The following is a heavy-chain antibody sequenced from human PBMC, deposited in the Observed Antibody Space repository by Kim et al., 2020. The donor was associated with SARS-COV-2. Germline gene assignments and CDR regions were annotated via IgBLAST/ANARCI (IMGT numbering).Heavy chain of an antibody. CDR2: ISSSSSYI. V-gene: IGHV3-21*01. CDR1: GFTFSSYS. D-gene: IGHD2-21*02. Sequence: GGSLRLSCAASGFTFSSYSMNWVRQAPGKGLEWVSSISSSSSYIYYADSVKGRFTISRDNAKNSLYLQMNSLRAEDTAVYYCARDGIYGGNSGFDYWGQGTLVTVSS. CDR3: ARDGIYGGNSGFDY. J-gene: IGHJ4*02.